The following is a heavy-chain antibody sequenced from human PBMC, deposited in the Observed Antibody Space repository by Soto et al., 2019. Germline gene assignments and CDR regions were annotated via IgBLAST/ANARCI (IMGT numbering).Heavy chain of an antibody. CDR3: AKDQWLVLSYFDY. CDR1: GFTFSTYG. V-gene: IGHV3-30*18. CDR2: IAYDGSNK. D-gene: IGHD6-19*01. J-gene: IGHJ4*02. Sequence: HPGGSLRLSCAASGFTFSTYGMHWVRQAPGKGLEWVAVIAYDGSNKYYADSVKGLFTMSRYNSKNTLYLQMNSLRAEDTAVYYCAKDQWLVLSYFDYWGQGTLVTVSS.